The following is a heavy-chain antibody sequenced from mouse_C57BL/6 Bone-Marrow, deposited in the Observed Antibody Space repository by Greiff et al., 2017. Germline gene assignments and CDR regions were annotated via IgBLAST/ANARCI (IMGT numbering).Heavy chain of an antibody. CDR1: GFTFSDYY. V-gene: IGHV5-12*01. CDR3: ARQTPFYYGYDCYAIDY. D-gene: IGHD2-2*01. Sequence: EVQGVESGGGLVQPGGSLKLSCAASGFTFSDYYMYWVRQTPEKRLEWVAYISNGGGSTYYPDTVKGRFTISRDNAKNTLYLQMRRLKSDDTAMYYCARQTPFYYGYDCYAIDYWGPGTSVTVSS. J-gene: IGHJ4*01. CDR2: ISNGGGST.